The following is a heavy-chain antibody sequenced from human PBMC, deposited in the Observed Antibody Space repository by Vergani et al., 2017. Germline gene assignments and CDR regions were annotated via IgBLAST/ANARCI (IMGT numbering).Heavy chain of an antibody. Sequence: QLQLQESGSGLVKPSQTLSLTCAVSGDSITNGGFSWNWIRQPPGKGPEWIGYIFPSGNSDYNPSLKNRVSISLDKAKNQFSLWVNSVTAADTAVYFCARASLKALVGYYYYMDVWGKGKTVVVSS. CDR2: IFPSGNS. CDR1: GDSITNGGFS. V-gene: IGHV4-30-2*01. CDR3: ARASLKALVGYYYYMDV. D-gene: IGHD3-16*02. J-gene: IGHJ6*03.